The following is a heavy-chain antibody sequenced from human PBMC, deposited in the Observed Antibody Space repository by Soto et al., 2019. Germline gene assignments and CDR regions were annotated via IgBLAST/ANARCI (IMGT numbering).Heavy chain of an antibody. J-gene: IGHJ6*02. D-gene: IGHD2-15*01. CDR2: INPNSGGT. CDR1: VDTLTCYY. Sequence: SVKVSCKSSVDTLTCYYMHLVRQAPGQGLEWMGWINPNSGGTNYAQKFQGRVTMTSDTSISTAYMELRRLRSDYTAVYYCARDLAVVVAATPPRGMDVWGQGTTVTVSS. V-gene: IGHV1-2*02. CDR3: ARDLAVVVAATPPRGMDV.